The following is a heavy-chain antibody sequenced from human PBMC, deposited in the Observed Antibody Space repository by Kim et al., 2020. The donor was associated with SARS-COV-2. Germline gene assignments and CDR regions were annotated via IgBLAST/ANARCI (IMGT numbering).Heavy chain of an antibody. D-gene: IGHD3-10*01. J-gene: IGHJ6*02. CDR2: IYYSGST. Sequence: SETLSLTCTVSGGSVSSGSYYWSWIRQPPGKGLEWIGYIYYSGSTNYNPSLKSRVTISVDTSKNQFSLKLSSVTAADTAVYYCARGGGYYYGSGSYYHYYYYGMDVWGQGTTVTVSS. V-gene: IGHV4-61*01. CDR3: ARGGGYYYGSGSYYHYYYYGMDV. CDR1: GGSVSSGSYY.